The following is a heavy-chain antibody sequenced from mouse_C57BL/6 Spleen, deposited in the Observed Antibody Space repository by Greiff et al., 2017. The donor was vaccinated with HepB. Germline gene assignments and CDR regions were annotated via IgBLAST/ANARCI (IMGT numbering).Heavy chain of an antibody. Sequence: RLVESGGDLVKPGGSLNLSCAASGFTFSSYGMSWVRQTPDKRLEWVATISSGGSYTYYPDSVKGRFTISRDNAKNTLYLQMSSLKSEDTAMYYCARHDFDYWGQGTTLTVSS. CDR1: GFTFSSYG. V-gene: IGHV5-6*02. CDR3: ARHDFDY. J-gene: IGHJ2*01. CDR2: ISSGGSYT.